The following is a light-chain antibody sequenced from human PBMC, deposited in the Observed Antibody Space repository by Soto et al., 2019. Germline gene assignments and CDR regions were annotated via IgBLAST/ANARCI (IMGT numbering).Light chain of an antibody. CDR3: SSYTSGSSHYV. J-gene: IGLJ1*01. V-gene: IGLV2-14*01. CDR2: GVT. CDR1: SSDVGAYYS. Sequence: QSALTQPASVSGSPGQSITISCTGTSSDVGAYYSVSWYQHHPGKAPKLIIYGVTNRPSGVSNRFSVSMSGNTASLTISGLQAEDEADYHCSSYTSGSSHYVFGTGTKVTVL.